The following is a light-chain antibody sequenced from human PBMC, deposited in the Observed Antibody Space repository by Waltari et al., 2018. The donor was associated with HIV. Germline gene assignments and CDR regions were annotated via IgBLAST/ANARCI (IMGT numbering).Light chain of an antibody. CDR1: QSVSSY. CDR3: QQRSNWPPT. CDR2: DAS. J-gene: IGKJ2*01. Sequence: EIVLTQSPATLSLSPGERATLSCRASQSVSSYLAWYQQKPGQAPRLLIYDASNWVTGIPARFSGSGAGTDFTLTISSLEPEDFAVYYCQQRSNWPPTFGQGTKLEIK. V-gene: IGKV3-11*01.